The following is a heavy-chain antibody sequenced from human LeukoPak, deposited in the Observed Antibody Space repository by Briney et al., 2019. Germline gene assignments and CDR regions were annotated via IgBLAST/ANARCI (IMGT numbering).Heavy chain of an antibody. CDR1: GYTFTGYY. CDR2: INPNSGGT. V-gene: IGHV1-2*02. CDR3: ARTISGSYPFDY. Sequence: ASVKVSCKASGYTFTGYYMHWVRQAPGQGLEWMGWINPNSGGTNYAQKFQGRVTMTRDTSISTAYMELSRLRSDDTAVYYCARTISGSYPFDYWGQGTLVTVSS. D-gene: IGHD1-26*01. J-gene: IGHJ4*02.